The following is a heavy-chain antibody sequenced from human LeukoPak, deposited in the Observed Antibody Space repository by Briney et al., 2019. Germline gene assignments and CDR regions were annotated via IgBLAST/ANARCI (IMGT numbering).Heavy chain of an antibody. D-gene: IGHD2-2*02. J-gene: IGHJ6*03. Sequence: SVKVSCKASGGTFSSYAISWVRQAPGQGLEWMGGINPIFGTANYAQKFQGRVTITTDESTSTAYMELSSLRSEDTAVYYCATGIVPAAIYYYYYYMDVWGKGTTGTVSS. CDR1: GGTFSSYA. CDR2: INPIFGTA. CDR3: ATGIVPAAIYYYYYYMDV. V-gene: IGHV1-69*05.